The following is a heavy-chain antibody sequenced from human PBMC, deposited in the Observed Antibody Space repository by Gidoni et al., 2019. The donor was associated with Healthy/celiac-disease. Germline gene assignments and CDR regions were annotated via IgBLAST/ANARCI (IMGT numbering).Heavy chain of an antibody. Sequence: QVQLQESGPGLVKPSETLSPTCTVSGYPISRGYFWGWIRQPPGKGLEWIGGIYHSGSTYYNPSLKSRVTISVDTSKNQFSLKLSSVTAADTAVYYCARVSEGYGDYSITQRYNWFDPWGQGTLVTVSS. J-gene: IGHJ5*02. V-gene: IGHV4-38-2*02. CDR3: ARVSEGYGDYSITQRYNWFDP. CDR2: IYHSGST. CDR1: GYPISRGYF. D-gene: IGHD4-17*01.